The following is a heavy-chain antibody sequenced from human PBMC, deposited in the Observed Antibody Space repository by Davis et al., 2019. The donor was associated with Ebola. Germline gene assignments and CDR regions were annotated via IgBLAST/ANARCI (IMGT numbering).Heavy chain of an antibody. J-gene: IGHJ6*02. CDR3: ARGNCISTSCYHYYYYGMDV. D-gene: IGHD2-2*01. V-gene: IGHV3-23*01. CDR2: ISGSGGST. Sequence: GESLKISCTDSVITFSSYAMTWVRQAPGKGLEWVSAISGSGGSTYYADSVKGRFTISRDNSKKTLYLQMNSLRAEDTAVYYCARGNCISTSCYHYYYYGMDVWGQGTTVTVSS. CDR1: VITFSSYA.